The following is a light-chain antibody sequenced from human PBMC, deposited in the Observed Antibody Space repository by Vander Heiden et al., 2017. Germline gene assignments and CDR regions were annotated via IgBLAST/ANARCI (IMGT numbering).Light chain of an antibody. CDR3: NIGPSNPWV. CDR1: PALNVVSYF. CDR2: YYSVSDQ. J-gene: IGLJ3*02. Sequence: QPVLPLPPSFSASPGESARGTCTLPPALNVVSYFLYWFQQTPGSPPRYPLYYYSVSDQGPGAVVPRCFSGTKDASANTGIVLISVMQAEDEADYYWNIGPSNPWVFGGGTKLTVL. V-gene: IGLV5-37*01.